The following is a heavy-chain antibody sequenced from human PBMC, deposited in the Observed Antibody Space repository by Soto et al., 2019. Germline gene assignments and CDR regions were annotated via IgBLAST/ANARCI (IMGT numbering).Heavy chain of an antibody. CDR3: ARDPRPSSGSYYPDY. CDR1: GFAFSSYG. Sequence: QVQLVESGGGVVQPGRSLRLSCAASGFAFSSYGMHWVRQAPGKGLAWVAVIWYDGSNKFYADSVKGRFTISRDNSKNTLYLQIDNLRAEDTAVYYCARDPRPSSGSYYPDYWGQGTLVTVSS. J-gene: IGHJ4*02. CDR2: IWYDGSNK. D-gene: IGHD1-26*01. V-gene: IGHV3-33*01.